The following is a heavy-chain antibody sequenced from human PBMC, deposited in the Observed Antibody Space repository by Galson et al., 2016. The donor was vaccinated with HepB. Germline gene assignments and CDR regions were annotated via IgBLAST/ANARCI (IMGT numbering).Heavy chain of an antibody. CDR3: AKGLRGIDYRVLG. Sequence: SLRLSCAASGFSFGDYLVSWVRQAPGKGLEWAGFIRSTASGATTQYAASVQGRFTISRDDSNSVAYLQMNSLRTEDTAFYYCAKGLRGIDYRVLGWGQGTLVTVSS. CDR2: IRSTASGATT. J-gene: IGHJ4*02. CDR1: GFSFGDYL. D-gene: IGHD4-11*01. V-gene: IGHV3-49*04.